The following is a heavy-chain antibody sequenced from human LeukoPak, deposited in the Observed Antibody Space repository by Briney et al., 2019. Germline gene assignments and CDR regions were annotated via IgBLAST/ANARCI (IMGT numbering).Heavy chain of an antibody. CDR3: ASYWSTSGNSYYYYYMDV. J-gene: IGHJ6*03. Sequence: ASVKVSCKASGYTFTGYYMHWVRQAPGQGLEWMGWINPNSGGTNYAQKFQGRVTMTRDTSISTAYMELSRLRPDDTAVYYCASYWSTSGNSYYYYYMDVWGKGTTVTVSS. V-gene: IGHV1-2*02. CDR1: GYTFTGYY. CDR2: INPNSGGT. D-gene: IGHD2-2*01.